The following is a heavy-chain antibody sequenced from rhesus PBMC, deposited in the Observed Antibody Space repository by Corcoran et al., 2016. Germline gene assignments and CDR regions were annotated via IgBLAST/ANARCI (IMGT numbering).Heavy chain of an antibody. CDR1: GGSIDDYY. J-gene: IGHJ4*01. Sequence: QVQLLESVPGLVKPSETLSLTCTVPGGSIDDYYWNWVCKSPGKGLEWFGYIGGRSWTASYNPSLESRVTFSSDTSKNQFSLRLTSVTAADTAIYYCARHISGSYFDYWGQGVMVTVSS. V-gene: IGHV4-165*02. CDR3: ARHISGSYFDY. CDR2: IGGRSWTA.